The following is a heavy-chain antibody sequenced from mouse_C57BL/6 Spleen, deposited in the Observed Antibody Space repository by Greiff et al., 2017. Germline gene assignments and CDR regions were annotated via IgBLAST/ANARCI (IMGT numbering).Heavy chain of an antibody. Sequence: VQLQQSGPELVKPGASVKMSCKASGYTFTDYNMHWVKQSHGKSLEWIGYINPNNGGTSYNQKFKGKATLTVNKSSSTAYMELRSLTSEESAVYYCARPLYYGYDGGFAYWGQGTLVTVSA. D-gene: IGHD2-2*01. CDR1: GYTFTDYN. J-gene: IGHJ3*01. V-gene: IGHV1-22*01. CDR3: ARPLYYGYDGGFAY. CDR2: INPNNGGT.